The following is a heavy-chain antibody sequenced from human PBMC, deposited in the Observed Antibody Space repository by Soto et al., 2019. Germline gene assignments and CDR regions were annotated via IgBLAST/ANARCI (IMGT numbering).Heavy chain of an antibody. CDR3: ARDELFTMVRGVILDI. D-gene: IGHD3-10*01. CDR2: INWNGGST. J-gene: IGHJ3*02. V-gene: IGHV3-20*04. Sequence: GGSLRLSCAASGFTFDDYGMSWVRQAPGKGLEWVSGINWNGGSTGYADSVKGRFTISRDNAKNSLYLQMNSLRAEDTALYYCARDELFTMVRGVILDIWGQGTMVTVSS. CDR1: GFTFDDYG.